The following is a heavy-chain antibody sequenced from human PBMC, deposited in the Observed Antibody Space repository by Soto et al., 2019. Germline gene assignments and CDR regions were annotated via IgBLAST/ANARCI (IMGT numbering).Heavy chain of an antibody. CDR3: AKDIGLQDYDFWSGYYRDKRYYYYGMDV. CDR2: ISWDGGST. J-gene: IGHJ6*02. D-gene: IGHD3-3*01. V-gene: IGHV3-43*01. CDR1: GFTFDDYT. Sequence: GGSLRLSCAASGFTFDDYTMHWVRQAPGKGLEWVSLISWDGGSTYYADSVKGRFTISRDNSKNSLYLQMNSLRTEDTALYYCAKDIGLQDYDFWSGYYRDKRYYYYGMDVWGQGTTVTVSS.